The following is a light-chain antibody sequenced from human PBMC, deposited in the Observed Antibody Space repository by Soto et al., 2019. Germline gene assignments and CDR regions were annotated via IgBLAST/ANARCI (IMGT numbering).Light chain of an antibody. CDR2: GAS. Sequence: EIVLTQSPGTLSLSPGERATLSCRASQSVSSSYLAWYQQKPGQAPRLLIYGASSRATGIPDRFSGSGSGTDFTLTISRVEPEDFAVYYCQQSGSSTGTFGQGTKVEIK. CDR3: QQSGSSTGT. J-gene: IGKJ1*01. CDR1: QSVSSSY. V-gene: IGKV3-20*01.